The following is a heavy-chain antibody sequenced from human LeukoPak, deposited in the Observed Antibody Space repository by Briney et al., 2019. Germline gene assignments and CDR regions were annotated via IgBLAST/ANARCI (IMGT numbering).Heavy chain of an antibody. J-gene: IGHJ4*02. V-gene: IGHV4-61*05. CDR1: GGSISSSSYY. CDR2: IYYSGST. D-gene: IGHD4-17*01. Sequence: ASETLSLTCTVSGGSISSSSYYWGWIRQPPGKGLEWIGYIYYSGSTNYNPSLKSRVTISVDTSKNQFSLKLSSVTAADTAVYYCARHLTVTTKHFDYWGQGTLVTVSS. CDR3: ARHLTVTTKHFDY.